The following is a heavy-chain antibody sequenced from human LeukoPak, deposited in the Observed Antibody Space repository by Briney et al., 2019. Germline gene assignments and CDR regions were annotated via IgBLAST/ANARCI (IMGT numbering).Heavy chain of an antibody. Sequence: GGSLRLSCAASGFIFRDHAMSWVRQAPGKGLEWVSSLTGSGDRPYYADSVKGRFTVSRDNSRNTLYLQMNSLTVEDTALYFCARDVSENYSPWGSYRSDYWGQGTLVTVSS. J-gene: IGHJ4*02. CDR1: GFIFRDHA. V-gene: IGHV3-23*01. CDR2: LTGSGDRP. D-gene: IGHD3-16*02. CDR3: ARDVSENYSPWGSYRSDY.